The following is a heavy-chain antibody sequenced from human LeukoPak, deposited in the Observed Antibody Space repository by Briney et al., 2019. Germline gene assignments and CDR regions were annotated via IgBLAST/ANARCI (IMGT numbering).Heavy chain of an antibody. CDR2: INHSGST. V-gene: IGHV4-34*01. J-gene: IGHJ6*02. CDR1: GGAFSGYS. Sequence: PSETLSLTCGVYGGAFSGYSWTWIRQPPGKGLGWIGEINHSGSTNYKPSLKSRVTISVDTSKKHFSLRLSSLTAADTAVYYCAGGANYGMDVWGQGTTVTVSS. CDR3: AGGANYGMDV.